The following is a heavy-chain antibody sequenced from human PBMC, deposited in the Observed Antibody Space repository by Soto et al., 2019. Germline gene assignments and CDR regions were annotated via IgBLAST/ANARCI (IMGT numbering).Heavy chain of an antibody. V-gene: IGHV4-39*01. D-gene: IGHD6-13*01. CDR2: IYYSGST. Sequence: SETLSLTCTVSGGSISSSSYYWGWIRQPPGKGLEWIGSIYYSGSTYYNPSLKSRVTISVDTSKNQFSLKLSSVTAADTAVYYCARSTGYSSSWDDLWYYGMDVWGQGTTVTVSS. CDR1: GGSISSSSYY. CDR3: ARSTGYSSSWDDLWYYGMDV. J-gene: IGHJ6*02.